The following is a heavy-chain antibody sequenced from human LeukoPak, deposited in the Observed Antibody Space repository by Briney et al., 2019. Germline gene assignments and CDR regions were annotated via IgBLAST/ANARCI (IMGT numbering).Heavy chain of an antibody. Sequence: GGSLRLSCAASGFTFSNYSMNWVRQAPGKGLEWVSSISSSSSYIYYADSVKGRFTISRDNSKNTLYLQMNSLRAEDTAVYYCAKETTTVTPFDYWGQGTLVTVSS. CDR3: AKETTTVTPFDY. CDR2: ISSSSSYI. CDR1: GFTFSNYS. V-gene: IGHV3-21*04. J-gene: IGHJ4*02. D-gene: IGHD4-17*01.